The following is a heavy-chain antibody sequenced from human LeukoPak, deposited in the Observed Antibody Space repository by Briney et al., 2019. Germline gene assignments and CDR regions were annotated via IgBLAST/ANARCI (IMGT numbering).Heavy chain of an antibody. CDR1: GFTFSSYA. CDR2: ISYDGSSK. Sequence: GGSLRLSCAASGFTFSSYAMHWVRQAPGKGLEWVAVISYDGSSKYYADSVKGRFTISRDNSKNTLYLQMNSLRAEDTAVYYCARRYCSGGSCSPGDYWGQGTLVTVSS. V-gene: IGHV3-30*04. CDR3: ARRYCSGGSCSPGDY. J-gene: IGHJ4*02. D-gene: IGHD2-15*01.